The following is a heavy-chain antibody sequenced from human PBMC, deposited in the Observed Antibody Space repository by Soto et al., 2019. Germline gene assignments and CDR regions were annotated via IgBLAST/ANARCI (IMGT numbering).Heavy chain of an antibody. CDR1: GGSISSYY. D-gene: IGHD5-12*01. V-gene: IGHV4-59*01. CDR3: ARLLGYSGYDYFDY. Sequence: QVQLQESGPGLVKPSETLSLTCTVSGGSISSYYWSWIRQPPGKGLEWIGYIDYSGRTNDNPSLKSRVTISVDTSKNQFSLKLSSVTAADTAVYYCARLLGYSGYDYFDYWGQGTLVTVSS. CDR2: IDYSGRT. J-gene: IGHJ4*02.